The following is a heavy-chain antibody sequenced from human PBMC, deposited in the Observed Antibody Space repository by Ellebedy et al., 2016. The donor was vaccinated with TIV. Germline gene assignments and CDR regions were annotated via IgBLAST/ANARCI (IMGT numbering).Heavy chain of an antibody. Sequence: SETLSLXXTVSGGSVSSGSYYWSWIRQPPGKGLEWIGYIYYSGSTYYNPSLKSRVTISVDTSKNQFSLKLSSVTAADTAVYYCARARSGNEIDYWGQGTLVTVSS. CDR3: ARARSGNEIDY. J-gene: IGHJ4*02. D-gene: IGHD3-10*01. V-gene: IGHV4-61*01. CDR2: IYYSGST. CDR1: GGSVSSGSYY.